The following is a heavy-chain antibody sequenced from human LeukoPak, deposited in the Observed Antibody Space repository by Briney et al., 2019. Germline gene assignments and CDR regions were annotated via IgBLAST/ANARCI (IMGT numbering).Heavy chain of an antibody. CDR1: GGTFSSYT. D-gene: IGHD4-11*01. CDR2: IIPILGIA. J-gene: IGHJ4*02. Sequence: GASVKVSCKASGGTFSSYTISWVRQAPGQGLEWMGRIIPILGIANYAQKFQGRVTITADKSTSTAYMELSSLRSEDTAVYYCARGTHYSNDFDYWGQGTLVTVSS. CDR3: ARGTHYSNDFDY. V-gene: IGHV1-69*02.